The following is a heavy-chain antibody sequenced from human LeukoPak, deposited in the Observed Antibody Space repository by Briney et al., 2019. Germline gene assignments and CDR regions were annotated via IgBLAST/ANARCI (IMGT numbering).Heavy chain of an antibody. Sequence: SETLSLTCTVSGGSISSSSYYWGWIRQPPGRGLEWIASIYYSGSTYYNPSLKSRVTISVDTSENQFTLNLSSVTAADTAVYYSARQDPYYYDTWGQGTLVTVSS. J-gene: IGHJ5*02. CDR2: IYYSGST. CDR1: GGSISSSSYY. D-gene: IGHD3-22*01. CDR3: ARQDPYYYDT. V-gene: IGHV4-39*01.